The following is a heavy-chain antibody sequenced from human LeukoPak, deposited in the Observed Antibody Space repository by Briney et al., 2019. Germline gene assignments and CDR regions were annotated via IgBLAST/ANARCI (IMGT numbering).Heavy chain of an antibody. Sequence: SETLSLTCSVSGGSVSSGTYYWSWIRQPPGKGLEWIGYIYHSGDPYYNPSLKSRVSMSIDTSKNQFYLKLSSVTAADTAVYYCAPYYSPVNFAYWGQGTLVTVSS. D-gene: IGHD3-10*01. V-gene: IGHV4-61*01. CDR1: GGSVSSGTYY. J-gene: IGHJ4*02. CDR2: IYHSGDP. CDR3: APYYSPVNFAY.